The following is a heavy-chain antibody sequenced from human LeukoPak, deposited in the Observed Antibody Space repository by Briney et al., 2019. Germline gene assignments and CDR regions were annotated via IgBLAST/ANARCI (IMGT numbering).Heavy chain of an antibody. Sequence: SVKVSCKASGGTFSSYAISWVRQAPGQGLEWMGRIIPILGIANYAQKFQGRVTITADKSTSTAYMELSSLRSEDTAVYYCASGRSFPAYSSGLEDWGQGTPVTVSS. CDR2: IIPILGIA. D-gene: IGHD6-19*01. J-gene: IGHJ4*02. CDR3: ASGRSFPAYSSGLED. CDR1: GGTFSSYA. V-gene: IGHV1-69*04.